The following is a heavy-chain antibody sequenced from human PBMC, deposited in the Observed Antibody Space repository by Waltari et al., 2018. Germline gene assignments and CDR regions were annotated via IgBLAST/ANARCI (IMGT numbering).Heavy chain of an antibody. CDR2: IRHTGDT. J-gene: IGHJ4*03. CDR1: GDSVSGYF. D-gene: IGHD6-19*01. V-gene: IGHV4-59*08. CDR3: ALWESGWRAFRF. Sequence: QVQLQESGPALSKSSEAPPPTSPVSGDSVSGYFWNWIRPAPGKGPVWIGYIRHTGDTKQNPSLMGRVTMSVDTYRNDFSLRLSSVTAADTAVYYCALWESGWRAFRFWGQGTLGTVSS.